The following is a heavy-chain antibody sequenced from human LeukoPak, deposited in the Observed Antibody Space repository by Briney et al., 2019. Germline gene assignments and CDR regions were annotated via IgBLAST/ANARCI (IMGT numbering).Heavy chain of an antibody. V-gene: IGHV4-34*01. CDR2: INQSGTI. CDR1: GGSFSSYY. CDR3: TANPHRDGPLNY. J-gene: IGHJ4*02. Sequence: ETLSLICAVYGGSFSSYYWSWVRQPPGKGLEWIGEINQSGTINYNPSLESRVTMSVDTSRNQLSLNLFSVTAADTAVYYCTANPHRDGPLNYWGQGILVTVSS. D-gene: IGHD5-24*01.